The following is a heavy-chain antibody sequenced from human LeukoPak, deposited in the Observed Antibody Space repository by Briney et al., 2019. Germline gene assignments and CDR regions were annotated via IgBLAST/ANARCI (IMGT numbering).Heavy chain of an antibody. V-gene: IGHV4-34*01. CDR3: ARGGFGPRRYYYYMDV. Sequence: SETLSLTCAVYGGSFSGYYWSWIRQPPGKGLEWIGEINHSGSTNYNPPLKSRVTMSVDTSKNQFSLKLSSVTAADTAVYYCARGGFGPRRYYYYMDVWGKGTTVTVSS. CDR1: GGSFSGYY. J-gene: IGHJ6*03. D-gene: IGHD3-10*01. CDR2: INHSGST.